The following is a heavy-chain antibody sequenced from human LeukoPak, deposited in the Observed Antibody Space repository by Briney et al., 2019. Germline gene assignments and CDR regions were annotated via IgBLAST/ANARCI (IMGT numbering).Heavy chain of an antibody. V-gene: IGHV3-7*01. CDR2: IKQDGSEK. CDR3: ARTNVLRFLEWLSRFDY. D-gene: IGHD3-3*01. CDR1: GFTFSSYW. Sequence: GSLRLSCAASGFTFSSYWLSWVRQPPGKGLEGVANIKQDGSEKYYVDSVKGRFTISRDNAKNSLYLQMNSLRAEDTAVYYCARTNVLRFLEWLSRFDYWGQGTLVTVSS. J-gene: IGHJ4*02.